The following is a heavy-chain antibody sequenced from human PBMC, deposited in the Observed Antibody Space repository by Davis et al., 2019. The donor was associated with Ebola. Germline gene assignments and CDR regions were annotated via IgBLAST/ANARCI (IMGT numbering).Heavy chain of an antibody. Sequence: GESLKISCAASGFTFSSYSMNWVRQAPGKGLEWASSISSSSSYIYYADSVKGRFTISRDNAKNSLYLQMNSLRAEDTAVYYCARDSVDIVATINWFDPWGQGTLVTVSS. CDR3: ARDSVDIVATINWFDP. CDR2: ISSSSSYI. D-gene: IGHD5-12*01. J-gene: IGHJ5*02. V-gene: IGHV3-21*01. CDR1: GFTFSSYS.